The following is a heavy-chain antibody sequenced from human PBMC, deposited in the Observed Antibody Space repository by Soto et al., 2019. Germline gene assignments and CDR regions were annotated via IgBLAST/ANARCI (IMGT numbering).Heavy chain of an antibody. CDR3: ARDRGVPWKPYYYYYMDV. D-gene: IGHD1-1*01. CDR2: ISSNGGST. V-gene: IGHV3-64*01. CDR1: GFTFSSYA. J-gene: IGHJ6*03. Sequence: GGSLRLSCAASGFTFSSYAMHWVRQAPGKGLEYVSAISSNGGSTYYANSVKGRFTISRDNSKNTLYLQMGSLRAEDMAVYYCARDRGVPWKPYYYYYMDVWGKGTTVTVSS.